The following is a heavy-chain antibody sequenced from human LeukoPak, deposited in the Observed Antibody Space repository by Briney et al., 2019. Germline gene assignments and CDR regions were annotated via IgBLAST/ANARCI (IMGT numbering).Heavy chain of an antibody. V-gene: IGHV3-21*01. CDR1: GFTFSNYT. J-gene: IGHJ3*02. CDR2: ISSRSSYI. Sequence: GSLRLSCAASGFTFSNYTMNWVRQAPGKGLEWVSSISSRSSYIYYADSVKGRSTISRDNAKNSLYLQMNSLRAEDTAVYYCAREDGYNQRGDAFDIWGQGTMVTVSS. CDR3: AREDGYNQRGDAFDI. D-gene: IGHD5-24*01.